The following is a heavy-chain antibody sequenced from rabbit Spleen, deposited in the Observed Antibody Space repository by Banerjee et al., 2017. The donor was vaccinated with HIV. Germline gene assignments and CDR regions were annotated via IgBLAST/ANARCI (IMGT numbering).Heavy chain of an antibody. D-gene: IGHD4-2*01. Sequence: QSLEESGGDLVKPGASLTLTCTASGVSFSSSSYICWVRQAPGKGLEWIACIDTGSSGFTYFATWAKGRFTCSKTSSTTVTLQMTRLTAADTATYFCARGGYGGGGLWGPGTLVTVS. J-gene: IGHJ4*01. V-gene: IGHV1S40*01. CDR3: ARGGYGGGGL. CDR1: GVSFSSSSY. CDR2: IDTGSSGFT.